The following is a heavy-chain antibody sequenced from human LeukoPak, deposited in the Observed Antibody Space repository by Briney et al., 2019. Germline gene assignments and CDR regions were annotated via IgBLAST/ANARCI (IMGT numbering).Heavy chain of an antibody. J-gene: IGHJ4*02. D-gene: IGHD3-22*01. Sequence: GGSLRLSCAASGFTFSNAWMSWVRRAPGKGLEWVGRIKSKTDGGTPDYTTPVKGRFTISRDDSESTLYLQMNSLKTEDTAVYYCSTFRTAKNYESNGYYSSWGQGTLVTVSS. CDR2: IKSKTDGGTP. CDR3: STFRTAKNYESNGYYSS. CDR1: GFTFSNAW. V-gene: IGHV3-15*01.